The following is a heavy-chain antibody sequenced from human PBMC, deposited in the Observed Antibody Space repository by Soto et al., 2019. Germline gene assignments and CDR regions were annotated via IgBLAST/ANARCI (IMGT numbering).Heavy chain of an antibody. J-gene: IGHJ2*01. V-gene: IGHV4-30-2*01. CDR2: IFPSGSS. CDR1: GGSISSGGYS. Sequence: SETLSLTCAVSGGSISSGGYSWSWIRQPPGKGLEWIGYIFPSGSSYYNPSLESRVTISIDTSKNQFSLKVNSVTAADTAVYFCARESGRGSPDWYLDLWGRDTLVTVSS. CDR3: ARESGRGSPDWYLDL. D-gene: IGHD1-26*01.